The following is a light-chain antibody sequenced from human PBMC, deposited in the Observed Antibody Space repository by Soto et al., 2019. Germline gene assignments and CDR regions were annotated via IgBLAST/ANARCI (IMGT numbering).Light chain of an antibody. J-gene: IGKJ5*01. CDR2: GAS. V-gene: IGKV3-15*01. CDR3: QQYNVWPPL. Sequence: EIVLTPSPGTVSSSPGERATLSCRARQGVSRKYLAWYQPKPGQAPRLLIYGASTRATGIPARFSGSGSGTEFTLTISSLQSEDFAVYYCQQYNVWPPLFGQGTRLAIK. CDR1: QGVSRKY.